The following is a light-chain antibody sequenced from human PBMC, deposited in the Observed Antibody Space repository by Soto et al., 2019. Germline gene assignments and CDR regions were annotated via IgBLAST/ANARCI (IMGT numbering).Light chain of an antibody. V-gene: IGLV2-11*01. J-gene: IGLJ1*01. CDR3: CSYAGSYTSHV. Sequence: QSALTQLRAVSGARGQSGALSCTGTSSNVGGYNYVSWYQQHPGQAPTLMIYDVSKRPSGVPDRFSGSKSGNTASLSISGLQAEDEADYSCCSYAGSYTSHVFGTGTKVTVL. CDR2: DVS. CDR1: SSNVGGYNY.